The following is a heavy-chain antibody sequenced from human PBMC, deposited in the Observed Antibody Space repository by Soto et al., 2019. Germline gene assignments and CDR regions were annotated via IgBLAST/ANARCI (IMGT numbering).Heavy chain of an antibody. J-gene: IGHJ5*02. CDR1: GGSISSSSYY. CDR3: ARGIAVAGFSLWFDP. D-gene: IGHD6-19*01. Sequence: SETLSLTCTVSGGSISSSSYYWGWIRQPPGKGLEWIGSIYYSGSTYYNPSLKSRVTISVDTSKNQFSLKLSSVTAADTAVYYCARGIAVAGFSLWFDPWGQGTLVTVSS. V-gene: IGHV4-39*01. CDR2: IYYSGST.